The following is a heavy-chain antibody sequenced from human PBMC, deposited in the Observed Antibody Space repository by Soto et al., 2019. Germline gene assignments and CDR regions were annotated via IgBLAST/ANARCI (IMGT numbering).Heavy chain of an antibody. Sequence: PXLTLRLTGAVYGGSLICYDWSKIRQTPGKWLFWIGEINHSGSNKHNPSLKSRVTISVDTSKNQFSLKLSSVTAADTDVYSCASLTEYSSSWCLPSNYYHYGMDVWRQETTVTVSS. CDR1: GGSLICYD. D-gene: IGHD6-13*01. CDR2: INHSGSN. CDR3: ASLTEYSSSWCLPSNYYHYGMDV. V-gene: IGHV4-34*01. J-gene: IGHJ6*02.